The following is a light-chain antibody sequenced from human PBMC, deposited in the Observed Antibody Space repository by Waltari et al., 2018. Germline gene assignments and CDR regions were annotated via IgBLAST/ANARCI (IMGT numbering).Light chain of an antibody. V-gene: IGLV2-14*01. J-gene: IGLJ2*01. Sequence: QSALTQPASVSGSPGQSITISCTGTSSDVCGYNYVSWYQQHPGKAPKLMIYDVSKRPSGVSNRFSGSKSGNTASLTISGLQAEDEADYYCSSYTSSSTLVVGGGTKLTVL. CDR3: SSYTSSSTLV. CDR1: SSDVCGYNY. CDR2: DVS.